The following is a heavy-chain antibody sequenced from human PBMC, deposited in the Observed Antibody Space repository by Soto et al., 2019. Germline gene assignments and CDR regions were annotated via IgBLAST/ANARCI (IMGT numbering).Heavy chain of an antibody. CDR3: ARDRGDGDKRNFDY. CDR1: GGSISSGGYY. V-gene: IGHV4-31*03. CDR2: IYYSGST. D-gene: IGHD4-17*01. J-gene: IGHJ4*02. Sequence: SETLSLTCTVSGGSISSGGYYWSWIRQHPGKGLEWIGYIYYSGSTYYNPSLKSRVTISVDTSKNQFSLKLSSVTAADTAVYYCARDRGDGDKRNFDYWGQGTLVTVSS.